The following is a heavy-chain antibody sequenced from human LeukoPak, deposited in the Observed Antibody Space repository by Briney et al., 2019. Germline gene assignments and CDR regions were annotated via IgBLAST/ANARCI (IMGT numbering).Heavy chain of an antibody. CDR3: ARAHPSYCSSTSCPFDY. D-gene: IGHD2-2*01. Sequence: ASVKVSCKASGYTFTSYYMHWVRQAPGQGLEWMGIINPSGGSTSYAQKFQGRVTMTRDTSTSTVYMELSSLRSEDTAVYYCARAHPSYCSSTSCPFDYWGQGTLVTVSS. V-gene: IGHV1-46*01. J-gene: IGHJ4*02. CDR2: INPSGGST. CDR1: GYTFTSYY.